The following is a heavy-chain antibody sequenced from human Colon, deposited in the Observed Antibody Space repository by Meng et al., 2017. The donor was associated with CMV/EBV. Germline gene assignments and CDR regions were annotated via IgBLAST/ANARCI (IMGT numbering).Heavy chain of an antibody. V-gene: IGHV4-31*03. CDR2: IYYIETT. J-gene: IGHJ4*02. CDR3: ARTSDY. Sequence: LSLTCTVSGTSIISGGYYWSWNRQHPGKGLEWIGYIYYIETTYYNPSLKSRVTVSLDTSKNQFSLNLTSVTAADTAVYYCARTSDYWGQGIMVTVSS. CDR1: GTSIISGGYY.